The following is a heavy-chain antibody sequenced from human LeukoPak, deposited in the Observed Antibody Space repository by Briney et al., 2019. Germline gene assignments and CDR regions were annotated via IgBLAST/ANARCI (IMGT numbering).Heavy chain of an antibody. J-gene: IGHJ4*02. D-gene: IGHD6-19*01. CDR3: ARGPPYSSGWHWGHPFDY. V-gene: IGHV4-61*02. CDR1: GGSISSGSYY. CDR2: IYTSGST. Sequence: SETLSLACTVSGGSISSGSYYWSWIRQPAGKGLEWIGRIYTSGSTNYNPSLKSRVTISVDKSKNQFSLKLSSVTAADTAVYYCARGPPYSSGWHWGHPFDYWGQGTLVAVSS.